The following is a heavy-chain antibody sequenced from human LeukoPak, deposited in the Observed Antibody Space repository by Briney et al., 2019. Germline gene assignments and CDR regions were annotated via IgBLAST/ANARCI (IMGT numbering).Heavy chain of an antibody. CDR3: ARDGRGLPPIKSWFDP. J-gene: IGHJ5*02. CDR2: INHSGST. V-gene: IGHV4-34*01. CDR1: GGSFSGYY. Sequence: SETLSLTCAVYGGSFSGYYWSWIRQPPGKGLEWIGEINHSGSTNYNPSLKSRVTISVDTSKNQFSLKLSSVTAADTAVYYCARDGRGLPPIKSWFDPWGQGTLVTVSS. D-gene: IGHD1-14*01.